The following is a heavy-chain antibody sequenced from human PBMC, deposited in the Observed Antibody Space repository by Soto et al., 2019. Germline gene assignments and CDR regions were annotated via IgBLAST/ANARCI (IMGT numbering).Heavy chain of an antibody. CDR2: ISYDGSNK. D-gene: IGHD6-13*01. Sequence: VQLVESAGGGVHPRRSLTLSWAASGFTLSSYAMHWVRQAPGKGLEWVAVISYDGSNKYYPDSVKGRITISRVNSKNPLYLQINIMRAEDTAVYYCARVEFIAADGSVIDYWGQGTLVTVSS. CDR1: GFTLSSYA. CDR3: ARVEFIAADGSVIDY. J-gene: IGHJ4*02. V-gene: IGHV3-30-3*01.